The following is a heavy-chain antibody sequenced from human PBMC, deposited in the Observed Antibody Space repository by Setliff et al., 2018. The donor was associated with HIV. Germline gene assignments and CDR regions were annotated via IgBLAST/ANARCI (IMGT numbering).Heavy chain of an antibody. J-gene: IGHJ4*01. D-gene: IGHD3-16*01. CDR3: AAGPFSWGQYF. V-gene: IGHV1-69-2*01. CDR1: GYTFTDRY. Sequence: ASVKVSCKASGYTFTDRYITWFQQAPGKGFEWMGRRYPRGDGTIYAERFRGRLTLSADMSTNTGYMELDNLKSEDTAMYFCAAGPFSWGQYFWGRGTLVTSPQ. CDR2: RYPRGDGT.